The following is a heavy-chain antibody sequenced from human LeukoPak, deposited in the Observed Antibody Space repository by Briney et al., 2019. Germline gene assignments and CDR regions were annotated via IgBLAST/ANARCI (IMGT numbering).Heavy chain of an antibody. J-gene: IGHJ4*02. CDR2: IYSGGST. CDR3: ARAGPSSSWHQFDY. V-gene: IGHV3-66*01. D-gene: IGHD6-13*01. CDR1: GFTFSNAW. Sequence: QPGGSLRLSCAASGFTFSNAWMSWVRQAPGKGLEWVSFIYSGGSTHYSDSVKGRFTISRDNSKNTLYLQMNRLRAEDTAVYYCARAGPSSSWHQFDYWGQGTLVTVSS.